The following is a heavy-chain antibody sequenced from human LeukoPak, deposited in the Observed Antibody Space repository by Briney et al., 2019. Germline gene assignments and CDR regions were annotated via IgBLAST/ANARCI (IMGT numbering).Heavy chain of an antibody. D-gene: IGHD4-23*01. Sequence: ASVKVSCKVSGYTLTELSMHWVRQAPGKGLEWMGGFDPEDGETIYAQKFQGRVTMTEDTSTDTAYMELNSLRSDDTAVYYCARGGYGGNWYYFDYWGQGTLVTVSS. J-gene: IGHJ4*02. CDR3: ARGGYGGNWYYFDY. CDR1: GYTLTELS. V-gene: IGHV1-24*01. CDR2: FDPEDGET.